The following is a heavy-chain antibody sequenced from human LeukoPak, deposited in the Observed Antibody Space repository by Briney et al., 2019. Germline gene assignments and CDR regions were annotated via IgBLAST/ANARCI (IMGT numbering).Heavy chain of an antibody. D-gene: IGHD1-26*01. V-gene: IGHV3-48*03. Sequence: GGSLRLSCAASGFTFSSYEMNWVRQAPGKGLEWVSYISSSGRTIYYADSVKGRFTMSRDNAKNSLYLQMNSLRAEDSAVYYCAKGTKVIGSFYRGYQFDYWGQGTLVTVSS. CDR2: ISSSGRTI. J-gene: IGHJ4*02. CDR1: GFTFSSYE. CDR3: AKGTKVIGSFYRGYQFDY.